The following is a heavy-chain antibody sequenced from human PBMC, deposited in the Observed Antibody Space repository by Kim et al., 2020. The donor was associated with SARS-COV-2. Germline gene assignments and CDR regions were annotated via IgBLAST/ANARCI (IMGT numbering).Heavy chain of an antibody. Sequence: GGSLRLSCAASGFTFSSYSMNWVRQAPGKGLEWVSSISSSSSYIYYADSVKGRFTISRDNAKNSLYLQMNSLRAEDMAVYFCASAPREAAVINYYYYYYGMAVWGQGTTVTVS. CDR2: ISSSSSYI. V-gene: IGHV3-21*01. D-gene: IGHD6-13*01. CDR3: ASAPREAAVINYYYYYYGMAV. CDR1: GFTFSSYS. J-gene: IGHJ6*02.